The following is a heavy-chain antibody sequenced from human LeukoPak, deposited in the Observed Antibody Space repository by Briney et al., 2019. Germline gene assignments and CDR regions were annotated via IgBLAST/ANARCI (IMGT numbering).Heavy chain of an antibody. CDR1: GFTFSSYS. D-gene: IGHD3-22*01. V-gene: IGHV3-21*01. CDR2: ISSSSSYI. CDR3: ARTLNDSKSSYFDY. Sequence: GGSLRLSCAASGFTFSSYSMNWVRQAPGKGLEWVSSISSSSSYIYYVDSVKGRFTISRDNAKNSLNLQMNSLRAEDTAVYYCARTLNDSKSSYFDYWGQGTLVTVSS. J-gene: IGHJ4*02.